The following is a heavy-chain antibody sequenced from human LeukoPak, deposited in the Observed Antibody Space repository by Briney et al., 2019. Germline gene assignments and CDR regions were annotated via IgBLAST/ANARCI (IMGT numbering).Heavy chain of an antibody. V-gene: IGHV4-4*07. J-gene: IGHJ4*02. CDR3: ARDLYDILTGYFDY. Sequence: SETLSLTCTVSGGSISSYYWSWIGQPAGKGLEWIGRIYTSGSTNYNPSLKSRVTVSVDTSKNQFSLKLSSVTAADTAVYYCARDLYDILTGYFDYWGQGTLVTVSS. D-gene: IGHD3-9*01. CDR2: IYTSGST. CDR1: GGSISSYY.